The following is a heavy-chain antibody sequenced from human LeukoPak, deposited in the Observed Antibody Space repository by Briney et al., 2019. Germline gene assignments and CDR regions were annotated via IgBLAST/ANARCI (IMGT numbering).Heavy chain of an antibody. CDR1: GFTVISNY. V-gene: IGHV3-53*01. Sequence: GGSLRLSCAASGFTVISNYMNWVRQAPGKGLEWVSLIYSGGSTYYADAVKGRFTISRDNSKNMLYLQMNSLRAEDTAVYYCARAGDSGSYVIDYGGQGTLVTVSS. CDR2: IYSGGST. J-gene: IGHJ4*02. D-gene: IGHD3-10*01. CDR3: ARAGDSGSYVIDY.